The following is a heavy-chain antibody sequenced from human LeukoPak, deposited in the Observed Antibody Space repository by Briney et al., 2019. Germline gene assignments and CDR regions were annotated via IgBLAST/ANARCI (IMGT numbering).Heavy chain of an antibody. CDR2: ISGYNGNT. CDR3: ARTHDFWSARKGDYFDP. D-gene: IGHD3-3*01. J-gene: IGHJ4*02. V-gene: IGHV1-18*01. CDR1: GYTFGHYY. Sequence: ASVKVSCKVSGYTFGHYYISWVRQAPGQGLEWMGWISGYNGNTNYPQKFQDRITMTVDKSTTTAYMEVKSLRSDDTAVFYCARTHDFWSARKGDYFDPWGQGTLVTVSS.